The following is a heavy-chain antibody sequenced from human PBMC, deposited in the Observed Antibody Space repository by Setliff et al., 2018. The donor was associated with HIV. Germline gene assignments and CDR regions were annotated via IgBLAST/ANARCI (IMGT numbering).Heavy chain of an antibody. CDR2: IYYNGIT. CDR1: GGSISNSRYY. CDR3: TRRRGPMVRGVDPTPSYYFDY. J-gene: IGHJ4*02. V-gene: IGHV4-39*07. D-gene: IGHD3-10*01. Sequence: PSETLSLTCTVSGGSISNSRYYWSWIRQPPGKGLEWIGSIYYNGITNYNPSLKSRVTVSVDTSKNQFSLRLSSVTAGDTAVYYCTRRRGPMVRGVDPTPSYYFDYWGQGTLVTVSS.